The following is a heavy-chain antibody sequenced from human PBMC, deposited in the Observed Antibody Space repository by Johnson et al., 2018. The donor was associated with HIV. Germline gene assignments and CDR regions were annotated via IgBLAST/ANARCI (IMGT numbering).Heavy chain of an antibody. CDR3: ANGRQYDGRSEVWCDI. CDR2: ISYDGINK. D-gene: IGHD3-22*01. CDR1: GFTFNNYS. Sequence: QVQLVESGGGVVQPGKSLRFSCAASGFTFNNYSVHWVRQAPGKGLDWVSVISYDGINKYYADSVKGRFTISRDNSKNTLYLQMNSLRAEDTAVYYCANGRQYDGRSEVWCDIWGQGTMVTVSS. V-gene: IGHV3-30*18. J-gene: IGHJ3*02.